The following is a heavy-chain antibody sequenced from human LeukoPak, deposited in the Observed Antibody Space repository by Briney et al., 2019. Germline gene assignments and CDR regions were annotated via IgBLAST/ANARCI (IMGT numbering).Heavy chain of an antibody. V-gene: IGHV4-4*07. CDR1: GGSISSYY. CDR3: AVEVRESVSLINGDC. J-gene: IGHJ4*02. D-gene: IGHD3-10*01. CDR2: IYTSGST. Sequence: PSETLSLTCTVSGGSISSYYWSWIRQPAGKGLEWIGRIYTSGSTNYNPSLKSRVTMSVDTSKNQFSLKLTSVTAADTAVYYCAVEVRESVSLINGDCWGQGTLVTVSS.